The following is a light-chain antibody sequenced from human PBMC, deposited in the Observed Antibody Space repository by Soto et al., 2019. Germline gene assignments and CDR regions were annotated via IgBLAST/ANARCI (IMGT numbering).Light chain of an antibody. J-gene: IGLJ2*01. CDR2: EVS. CDR3: TSKTGRSYVV. Sequence: QSALTQPASVSGSPGQSITISCTGTSSDVGGYNYVSWYQQHPGKAPKLMIYEVSNRPSGVSNRFSGSKSGNTASLTISGLQAEDEADYYCTSKTGRSYVVFGGGTKLTVL. CDR1: SSDVGGYNY. V-gene: IGLV2-14*01.